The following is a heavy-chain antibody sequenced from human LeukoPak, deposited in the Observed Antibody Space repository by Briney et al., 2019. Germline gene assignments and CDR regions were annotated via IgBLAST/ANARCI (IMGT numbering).Heavy chain of an antibody. CDR3: ARAPGYYYGVDV. CDR1: GGTFSSYA. Sequence: SVKVSCKASGGTFSSYAISWVRQAPGQGLEWMGGIIPIFGTANYAQKFQGRVTITADESTSTAYMELSSLRSEDTAVYYCARAPGYYYGVDVWGQGTTVTVSS. CDR2: IIPIFGTA. V-gene: IGHV1-69*13. J-gene: IGHJ6*02.